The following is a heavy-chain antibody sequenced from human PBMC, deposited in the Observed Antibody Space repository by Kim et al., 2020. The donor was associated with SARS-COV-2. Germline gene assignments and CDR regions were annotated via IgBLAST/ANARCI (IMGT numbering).Heavy chain of an antibody. CDR2: SSAGAAGI. CDR1: AITFSGYA. D-gene: IGHD3-16*01. V-gene: IGHV3-23*01. CDR3: GKERLRAVVGVMQENGY. J-gene: IGHJ4*03. Sequence: GGSLRLSCTASAITFSGYAMSWVRQAPGKGLEWISASSAGAAGIYYADSVKGRFPISRDNSKNTLSLQMDGLRTEDTAVYYCGKERLRAVVGVMQENGY.